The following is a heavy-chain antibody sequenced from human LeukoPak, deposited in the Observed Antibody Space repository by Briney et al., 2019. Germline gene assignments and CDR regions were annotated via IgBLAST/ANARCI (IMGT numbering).Heavy chain of an antibody. Sequence: SVXVSCKASGGTFSSYAISWVRQAHGQGLEWMGGIIPIFGTANYAQKYQGRVTITADKSTSTAYMELSSLRSEDTAVYYCARDDLTGYSVYWGQGTLVTVSS. V-gene: IGHV1-69*06. CDR1: GGTFSSYA. CDR2: IIPIFGTA. D-gene: IGHD3-9*01. CDR3: ARDDLTGYSVY. J-gene: IGHJ4*02.